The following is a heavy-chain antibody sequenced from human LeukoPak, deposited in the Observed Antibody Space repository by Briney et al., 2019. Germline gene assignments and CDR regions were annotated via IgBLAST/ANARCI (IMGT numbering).Heavy chain of an antibody. V-gene: IGHV1-18*01. Sequence: ASVKVSCKASGYTFTSYGISWVRQAPGQGLEWMGWVSAYNGNTSYAQKLQGRVTMTTDTSTSTAYMELRSLRSDDTAVYYCARLLKNYYDSSGFLDYWGQGTLVTVSS. J-gene: IGHJ4*02. CDR1: GYTFTSYG. D-gene: IGHD3-22*01. CDR2: VSAYNGNT. CDR3: ARLLKNYYDSSGFLDY.